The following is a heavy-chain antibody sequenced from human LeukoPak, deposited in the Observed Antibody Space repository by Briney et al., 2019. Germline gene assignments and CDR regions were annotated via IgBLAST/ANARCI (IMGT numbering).Heavy chain of an antibody. CDR1: GGSFSGYY. J-gene: IGHJ4*02. CDR2: INHSGST. V-gene: IGHV4-34*01. D-gene: IGHD3-22*01. Sequence: PSETLSLTCAVYGGSFSGYYWSWIRQPPGKGLEWIGEINHSGSTNYNPSLKSRVTISVDTSKNQFSLKLSAVTAADTAVYYCARGQYDSSGPPLDYWGQGTLVTVSS. CDR3: ARGQYDSSGPPLDY.